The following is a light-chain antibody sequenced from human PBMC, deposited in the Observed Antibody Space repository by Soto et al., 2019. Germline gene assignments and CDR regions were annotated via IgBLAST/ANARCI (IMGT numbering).Light chain of an antibody. J-gene: IGKJ1*01. CDR1: QSVSNDF. CDR3: QLYGTSPKP. V-gene: IGKV3-20*01. Sequence: ESVLTQSPVILSLSPGERATLSCRASQSVSNDFLAWYQQKPGQAPRLLIYGASTRATDVPDRFSGSGSGTDFTLSISRLEPEDFAVYYCQLYGTSPKPFGQGTKVDIK. CDR2: GAS.